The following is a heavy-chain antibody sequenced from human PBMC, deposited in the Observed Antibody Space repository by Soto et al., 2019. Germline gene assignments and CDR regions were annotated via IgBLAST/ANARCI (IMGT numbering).Heavy chain of an antibody. J-gene: IGHJ6*02. Sequence: KPSETLSLTCTVSGGSISSGDYYWSWIRQPPGKGLEWIGSIYHSGSTYYNPSLKSRVTISVDTSKNQFSLKLSSVTAADTAVYYCATAILGRRSYYYGMGVWGQGTTVTVSS. CDR3: ATAILGRRSYYYGMGV. CDR1: GGSISSGDYY. V-gene: IGHV4-39*07. CDR2: IYHSGST. D-gene: IGHD2-21*01.